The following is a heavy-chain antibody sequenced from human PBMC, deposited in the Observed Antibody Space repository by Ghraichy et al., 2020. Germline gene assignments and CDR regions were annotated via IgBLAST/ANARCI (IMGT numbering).Heavy chain of an antibody. V-gene: IGHV4-34*01. D-gene: IGHD5-12*01. Sequence: ETLSLTCSVYGGSFSDYSWTWIRQPPGKGLECIGEINHSGSTNYNPSLKSRVTMSVATSKNQFSLKLSSVTAADTAVYYCARGTIRYGMDVWGQGTTVTVSS. CDR3: ARGTIRYGMDV. CDR2: INHSGST. CDR1: GGSFSDYS. J-gene: IGHJ6*02.